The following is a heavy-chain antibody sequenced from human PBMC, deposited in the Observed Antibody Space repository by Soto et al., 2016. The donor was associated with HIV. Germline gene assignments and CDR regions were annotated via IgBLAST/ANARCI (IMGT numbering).Heavy chain of an antibody. Sequence: QLQLQESGPGLVKPSETLSLTCTVSGGSISSSSYYWGWIRQPPGKGLEWIGSIYYSGSTYYNPSLKSRVTISVDTSKNQFSLKLSSVTAADTAVYYCARRDYYGSGSYEYFQHWGQGTWSPSPQ. CDR1: GGSISSSSYY. V-gene: IGHV4-39*01. J-gene: IGHJ1*01. CDR2: IYYSGST. CDR3: ARRDYYGSGSYEYFQH. D-gene: IGHD3-10*01.